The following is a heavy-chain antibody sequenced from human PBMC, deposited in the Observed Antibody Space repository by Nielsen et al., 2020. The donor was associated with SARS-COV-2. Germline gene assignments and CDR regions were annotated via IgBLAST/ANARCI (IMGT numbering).Heavy chain of an antibody. V-gene: IGHV1-69*13. D-gene: IGHD6-19*01. CDR1: GCTFSSYA. CDR3: ARGAVAGTYYYYYYMDV. J-gene: IGHJ6*03. CDR2: IIPIFGTA. Sequence: SVNVSCKASGCTFSSYAISWLRQPPGQGLEWMGGIIPIFGTANYAQKFQGRVTITADESTSTAYMELSSLRSEDTAVYYCARGAVAGTYYYYYYMDVWGKGTTVTVSS.